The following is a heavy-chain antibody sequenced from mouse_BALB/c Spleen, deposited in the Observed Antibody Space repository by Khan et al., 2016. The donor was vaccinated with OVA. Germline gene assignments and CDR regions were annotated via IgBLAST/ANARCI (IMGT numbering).Heavy chain of an antibody. CDR1: GYTFTDYA. CDR3: VRGGKFAY. Sequence: QVQLQQSGAELVRPGVSVKISCKASGYTFTDYAMHWVKQRHAKSQEWIGVISTNYGDADYNQKFQGKASMTVDRSSSTVYMELARLTSEDSAIXYCVRGGKFAYWGQGTLVTVSA. D-gene: IGHD1-1*02. J-gene: IGHJ3*01. V-gene: IGHV1S137*01. CDR2: ISTNYGDA.